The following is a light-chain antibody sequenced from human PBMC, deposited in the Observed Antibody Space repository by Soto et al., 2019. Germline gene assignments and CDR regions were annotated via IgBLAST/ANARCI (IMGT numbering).Light chain of an antibody. J-gene: IGKJ3*01. V-gene: IGKV3D-15*01. CDR2: DAS. CDR1: QTLGNN. Sequence: EIVMTQSPATLSVSPGERATLSCRASQTLGNNLAWYQQKPGQAPRLLIYDASTRATGIPARFSGSGSGTDSLLTISRLQSEDFANYYHQHHSAPPLTFGPGTKVDLK. CDR3: QHHSAPPLT.